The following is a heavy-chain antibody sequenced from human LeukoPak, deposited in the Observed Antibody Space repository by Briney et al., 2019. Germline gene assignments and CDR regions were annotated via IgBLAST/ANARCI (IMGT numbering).Heavy chain of an antibody. J-gene: IGHJ4*02. Sequence: PGGSLRLSCAASGFTFSTYGMHWVRQAPGKGLEWVSFISSSGSTKYYADSVKGRFTISRDNAKNSLYLQMNSLRAEDTAVYYCARSLIPYFDYWGQGTLVTVSS. CDR1: GFTFSTYG. CDR3: ARSLIPYFDY. D-gene: IGHD2-21*01. V-gene: IGHV3-48*04. CDR2: ISSSGSTK.